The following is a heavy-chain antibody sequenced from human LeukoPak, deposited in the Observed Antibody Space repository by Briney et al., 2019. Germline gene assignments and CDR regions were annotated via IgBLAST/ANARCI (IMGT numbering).Heavy chain of an antibody. CDR1: EFTFSSYW. V-gene: IGHV3-7*01. CDR3: MSDSFDN. J-gene: IGHJ4*02. Sequence: PGGSLRLSCAASEFTFSSYWMSWVRQAPGTGLEWVANINPDGRQKHYVDSLKGRFSISRDNGRNSLYLQTDNLRVEDTAVYYCMSDSFDNWGQGTLVTVSS. CDR2: INPDGRQK.